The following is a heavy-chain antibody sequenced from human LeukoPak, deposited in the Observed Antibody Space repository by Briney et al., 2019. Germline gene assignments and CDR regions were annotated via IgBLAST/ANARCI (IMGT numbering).Heavy chain of an antibody. D-gene: IGHD3-22*01. Sequence: GGSLRLSCAASGFTFSSYWMSWVRQAPGKGLEWVANIKQDGSEKYYVDSVKGRFTISRDNAKNSLYLQMNSLRAEDTAVYYCARDDQYYYDSSGYYLFDYWGQGTLVTVSS. J-gene: IGHJ4*02. CDR3: ARDDQYYYDSSGYYLFDY. V-gene: IGHV3-7*01. CDR1: GFTFSSYW. CDR2: IKQDGSEK.